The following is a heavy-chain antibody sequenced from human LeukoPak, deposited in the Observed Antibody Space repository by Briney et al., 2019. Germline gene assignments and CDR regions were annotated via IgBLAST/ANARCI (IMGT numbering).Heavy chain of an antibody. D-gene: IGHD6-13*01. J-gene: IGHJ4*02. V-gene: IGHV3-23*01. CDR1: GFTFSSYS. CDR3: AKDLAAAGHYYFDY. CDR2: ISGSGGST. Sequence: PGGSLRLSCAASGFTFSSYSMSWVRQAPGKGLEWVSAISGSGGSTYYADSVKGRFTISRDNSKNTLYLQMNSLRAEDTAAYYCAKDLAAAGHYYFDYWGQGTLVTVSS.